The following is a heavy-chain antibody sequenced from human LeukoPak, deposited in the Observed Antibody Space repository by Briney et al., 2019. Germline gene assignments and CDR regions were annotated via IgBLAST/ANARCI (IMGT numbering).Heavy chain of an antibody. CDR2: IKQDGSEK. D-gene: IGHD6-13*01. CDR1: GFTFSNSW. V-gene: IGHV3-7*04. J-gene: IGHJ4*02. CDR3: ARGIVWYAGYFDY. Sequence: GGSLRLSCAAFGFTFSNSWMSWVRQAPGKGLEWVASIKQDGSEKYYVDSVKGRFTISRDNAKNSLYLQMNSLRAEDTAVYYCARGIVWYAGYFDYWGQGTLVTVSS.